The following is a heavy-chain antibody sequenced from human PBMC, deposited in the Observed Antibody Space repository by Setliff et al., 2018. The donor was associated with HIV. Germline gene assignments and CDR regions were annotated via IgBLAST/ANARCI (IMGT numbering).Heavy chain of an antibody. CDR2: IYYSGST. V-gene: IGHV4-31*11. Sequence: SETLSLTCAVYGGSFSGYYWSWIRQHPGKGLEWIGYIYYSGSTYYSPSLKSRVTISEDTSKNQFSLKMRPVTAADTAVYYCAASPAGEILGSRPFYFDYWGQGTLVTVSS. CDR3: AASPAGEILGSRPFYFDY. CDR1: GGSFSGYY. D-gene: IGHD3-10*01. J-gene: IGHJ4*02.